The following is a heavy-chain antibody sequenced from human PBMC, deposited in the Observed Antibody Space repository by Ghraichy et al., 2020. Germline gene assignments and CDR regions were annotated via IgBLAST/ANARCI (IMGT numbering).Heavy chain of an antibody. CDR1: GFTFSSYA. CDR2: ISGSGGST. CDR3: AKGEQWLPPYYYYYGMDV. V-gene: IGHV3-23*01. Sequence: GGSLRLSCAASGFTFSSYAMSWVRQAPGKGLEWVSAISGSGGSTYYADSVKGRFTISRDNSKNTLYLQMNSLRAEDTAVYYCAKGEQWLPPYYYYYGMDVWGQGTTVTVSS. J-gene: IGHJ6*02. D-gene: IGHD6-19*01.